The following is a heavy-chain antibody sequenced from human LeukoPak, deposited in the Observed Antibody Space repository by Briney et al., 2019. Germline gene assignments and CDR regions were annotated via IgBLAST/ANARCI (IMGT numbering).Heavy chain of an antibody. CDR2: IYYSGST. D-gene: IGHD1-1*01. Sequence: SETLSLTCTVSGGSISSTSYYWGWIRQPPGKGLEWIGNIYYSGSTYYNPSLKSRVTISVDTSKNQFSLKLSSVTAADTAVYYCATLTTPGWFNPWGQGTLVTVSS. CDR3: ATLTTPGWFNP. V-gene: IGHV4-39*07. CDR1: GGSISSTSYY. J-gene: IGHJ5*02.